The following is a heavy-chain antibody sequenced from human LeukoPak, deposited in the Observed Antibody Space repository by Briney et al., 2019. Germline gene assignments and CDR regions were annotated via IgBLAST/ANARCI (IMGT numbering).Heavy chain of an antibody. D-gene: IGHD3-3*01. CDR2: ISTSISYI. CDR3: ARGLSFTIFGMGYFDY. CDR1: GFTFSSFS. J-gene: IGHJ4*02. V-gene: IGHV3-21*01. Sequence: GGSLRLSCAASGFTFSSFSMNWVRQAPGKGLEWVSSISTSISYIYYADSLKGRFTISRDNAKNSLYLQMNSLRAEDTAVYYCARGLSFTIFGMGYFDYWGQGTLVTVSS.